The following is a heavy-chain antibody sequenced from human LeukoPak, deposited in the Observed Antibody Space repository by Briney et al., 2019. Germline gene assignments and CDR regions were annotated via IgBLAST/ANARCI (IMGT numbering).Heavy chain of an antibody. J-gene: IGHJ4*02. Sequence: GGSLRLSCAASGFIVSDNYMNWVRQAPGKGLEGVAVISYDGSNKYYADSVKGRFTISRDNSKNTLYLQMNSLRAEDTALYYCAKELWGSYSIDYWGQGTLVTVSS. V-gene: IGHV3-30*18. D-gene: IGHD1-26*01. CDR2: ISYDGSNK. CDR3: AKELWGSYSIDY. CDR1: GFIVSDNY.